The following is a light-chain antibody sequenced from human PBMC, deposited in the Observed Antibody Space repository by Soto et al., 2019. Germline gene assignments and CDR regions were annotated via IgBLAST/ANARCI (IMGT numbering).Light chain of an antibody. Sequence: QSVLTQLPSASGSPGQSVTISCIGTASDIGRYNYVSWYQHHPGKAPKLIIYEVTKRPSGVPDRFSGSKSGNTASLTVSGLQAEDEADYYCNSYVGSNNYVFGTGTKVTV. V-gene: IGLV2-8*01. CDR3: NSYVGSNNYV. J-gene: IGLJ1*01. CDR1: ASDIGRYNY. CDR2: EVT.